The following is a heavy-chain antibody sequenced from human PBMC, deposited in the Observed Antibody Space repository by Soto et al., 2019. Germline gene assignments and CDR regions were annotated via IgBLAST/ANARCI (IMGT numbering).Heavy chain of an antibody. CDR2: MNPNSGNT. D-gene: IGHD3-22*01. CDR3: ARGLLLHSVLDY. J-gene: IGHJ4*02. CDR1: GYTFTSYD. V-gene: IGHV1-8*01. Sequence: ASVKVSCKASGYTFTSYDINWVRQATGQGLEWMGWMNPNSGNTGYAQKFQGRVTMTRNTSISTAYMELSSLRSEDTAVYYCARGLLLHSVLDYWGQGTLVTVSS.